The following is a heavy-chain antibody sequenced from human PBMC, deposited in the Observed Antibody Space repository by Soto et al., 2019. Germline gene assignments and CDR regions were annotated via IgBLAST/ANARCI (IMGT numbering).Heavy chain of an antibody. V-gene: IGHV1-69*01. J-gene: IGHJ4*02. CDR2: VIPIFGTT. CDR1: GGTFSSYE. Sequence: QMQLVQSGAEVQKPGSSVKVSCKSSGGTFSSYEVNWVRQAPGQGLEWVGGVIPIFGTTKYAPKFQGRIAISADQSTTMSYIELSSLRSEDTAVYFCATTGDGYNFDFWGQGTPVTVSS. CDR3: ATTGDGYNFDF. D-gene: IGHD5-12*01.